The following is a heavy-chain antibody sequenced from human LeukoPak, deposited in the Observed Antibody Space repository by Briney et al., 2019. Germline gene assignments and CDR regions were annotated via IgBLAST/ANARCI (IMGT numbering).Heavy chain of an antibody. CDR3: ARVHYYGMDV. CDR2: ISTGRTI. Sequence: GGSLRLSCAASGFTFNDYYMSWIRQAPGKGLEWVSYISTGRTIYYADSVKGRFTISGENAKTSLYLQMNSLRAEDTAVYYCARVHYYGMDVWGQGTTVTVSS. J-gene: IGHJ6*02. CDR1: GFTFNDYY. V-gene: IGHV3-11*01.